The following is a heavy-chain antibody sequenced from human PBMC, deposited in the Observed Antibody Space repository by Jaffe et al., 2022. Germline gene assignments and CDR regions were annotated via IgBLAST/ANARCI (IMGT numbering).Heavy chain of an antibody. CDR2: IYHSGST. D-gene: IGHD3-9*01. V-gene: IGHV4-38-2*01. J-gene: IGHJ3*02. CDR3: ARLGRGFDWLHETNAFDI. Sequence: QVQLQESGPGLVKPSETLSLTCAVSGYSISSGYYWGWIRQPPGKGLEWIGSIYHSGSTYYNPSLKSRVTISVDTSKNQFSLKLSSVTAADTAVYYCARLGRGFDWLHETNAFDIWGQGTMVTVSS. CDR1: GYSISSGYY.